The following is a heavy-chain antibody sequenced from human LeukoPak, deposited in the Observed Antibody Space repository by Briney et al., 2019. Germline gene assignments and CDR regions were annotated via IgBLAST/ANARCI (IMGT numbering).Heavy chain of an antibody. CDR2: IYYSGST. D-gene: IGHD3-3*01. CDR1: GGSISSHY. V-gene: IGHV4-59*11. J-gene: IGHJ5*02. Sequence: SETLSLTCTVSGGSISSHYWSWIRQPPGKGLEWIGYIYYSGSTNYNPSLKSRVTISVDTSKNQFTLKLSSVTAADTAVYYCARTYYDFWSGYNYGNWFDPWGQGTLVTVSS. CDR3: ARTYYDFWSGYNYGNWFDP.